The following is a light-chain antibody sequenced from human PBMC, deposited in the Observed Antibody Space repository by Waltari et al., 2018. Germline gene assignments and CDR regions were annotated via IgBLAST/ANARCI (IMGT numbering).Light chain of an antibody. Sequence: SSDLTQDPSVSVALGQTVRITCQGDTLRRYYASWYQQRPGQAPVLVLYGPGNRPSGIRGRFAGSTSGNTASLTITGAQAEDEADYYCHSRETFSTRLFGGGTRLTV. J-gene: IGLJ2*01. V-gene: IGLV3-19*01. CDR1: TLRRYY. CDR3: HSRETFSTRL. CDR2: GPG.